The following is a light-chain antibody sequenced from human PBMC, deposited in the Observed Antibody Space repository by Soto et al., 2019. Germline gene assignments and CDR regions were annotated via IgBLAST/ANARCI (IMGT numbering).Light chain of an antibody. CDR1: SSDVGAYNY. CDR2: EVR. V-gene: IGLV2-14*01. CDR3: SSYRSSTTFV. J-gene: IGLJ1*01. Sequence: QSVLTQPASVSGSPGQSITISCTGTSSDVGAYNYVSWYQQYPGKAPKVIIFEVRKRPSGVSNRFSGSKSGDTASLTMSGLQAEDEADYYCSSYRSSTTFVFGTGTKLTVL.